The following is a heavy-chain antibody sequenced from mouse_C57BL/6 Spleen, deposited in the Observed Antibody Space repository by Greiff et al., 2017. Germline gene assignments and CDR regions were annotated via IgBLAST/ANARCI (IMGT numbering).Heavy chain of an antibody. CDR3: ARGGTSGAMDY. J-gene: IGHJ4*01. D-gene: IGHD3-1*01. CDR2: IHPNSGST. V-gene: IGHV1-64*01. CDR1: GYTFTSYW. Sequence: QVQLKQPGAELVKPGASVKLSCKASGYTFTSYWMHWVKQRPGQGLEWIGMIHPNSGSTNYNEKFKSKATLTVDKSSSTAYMQLSRLTSEDSAVYYCARGGTSGAMDYWGQGTSVTVSS.